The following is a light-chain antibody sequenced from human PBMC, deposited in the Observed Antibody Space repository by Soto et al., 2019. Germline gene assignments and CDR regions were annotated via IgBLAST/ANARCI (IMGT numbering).Light chain of an antibody. Sequence: AIQLNQYPSSLSASVGDRVTITCRASQGIRDGLGWYQQKAGKAPNLLISAASRLQSGVPSRFSGRGSGTDFTLTISSLQPEDFATYYCRQDYGYPRTFGQ. J-gene: IGKJ1*01. CDR3: RQDYGYPRT. CDR1: QGIRDG. V-gene: IGKV1-6*01. CDR2: AAS.